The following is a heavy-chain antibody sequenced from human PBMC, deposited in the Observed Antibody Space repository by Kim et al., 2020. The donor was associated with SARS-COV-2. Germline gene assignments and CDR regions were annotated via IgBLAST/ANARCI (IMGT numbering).Heavy chain of an antibody. J-gene: IGHJ4*02. V-gene: IGHV4-59*08. CDR3: ARLYPGDLDY. D-gene: IGHD4-17*01. CDR2: IYYSGST. Sequence: SETLSLTCTVSGGSISSYYWSWIRQPPGKGLEWIGYIYYSGSTNYNPTLKSRVTISVDTSKNQFSLKLSSVTAADTAVYYCARLYPGDLDYWGQGTLVTVSS. CDR1: GGSISSYY.